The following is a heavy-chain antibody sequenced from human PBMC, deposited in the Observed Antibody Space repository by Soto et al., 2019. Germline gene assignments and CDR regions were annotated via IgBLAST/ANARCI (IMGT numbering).Heavy chain of an antibody. CDR2: ISPTSSTI. CDR1: GITFRSYP. CDR3: ARGPGTGHLFDY. J-gene: IGHJ4*02. D-gene: IGHD2-8*02. V-gene: IGHV3-48*02. Sequence: EVQLMESGGGLVQPGGSLRLSCAASGITFRSYPMNWVRHAPGRGLEWVSYISPTSSTIYYAGSVRGLFTISRDNAKNSLYLQMDSLTDEDTAVYYCARGPGTGHLFDYWGQGTLVTVSS.